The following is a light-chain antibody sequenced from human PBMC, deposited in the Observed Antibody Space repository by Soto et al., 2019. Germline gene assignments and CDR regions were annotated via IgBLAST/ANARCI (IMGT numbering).Light chain of an antibody. V-gene: IGLV2-23*01. CDR1: SSDVGSYNL. Sequence: QSALTQPASVSGSPGQSITISCTGTSSDVGSYNLVSWYQQHPDKAPNLIIYEGTKRPSGVSNRFSGSKSDNTASLTISGLQAEDESDYYCCLYAGSSTWVFGGGTKLTVL. CDR2: EGT. J-gene: IGLJ2*01. CDR3: CLYAGSSTWV.